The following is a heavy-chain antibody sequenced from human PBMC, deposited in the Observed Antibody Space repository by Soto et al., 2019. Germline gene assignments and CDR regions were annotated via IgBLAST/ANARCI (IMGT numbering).Heavy chain of an antibody. CDR2: IKSKTDGGTT. D-gene: IGHD3-3*01. CDR1: GFTFSNAW. CDR3: TTDPLYYDFWSGLKGPSGY. J-gene: IGHJ4*02. Sequence: EVQLVESGGGLVKPGGSLRLSCAASGFTFSNAWMSWVRQAPGKGLEWVGRIKSKTDGGTTDYAAPVKGRFTISRDDSKNTLYLQMNSLKTEDTAVYYGTTDPLYYDFWSGLKGPSGYWGQGTLVTVSS. V-gene: IGHV3-15*01.